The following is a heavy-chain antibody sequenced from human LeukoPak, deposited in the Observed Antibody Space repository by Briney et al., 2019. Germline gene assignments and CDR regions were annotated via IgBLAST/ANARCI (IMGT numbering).Heavy chain of an antibody. Sequence: PGGSLRLSCVGSGSTFDDYAMLWVRQAPGKGLEWVSGIYCSSTRKDYAESVKGRFTITRDNARNSLYLQMNSLRIEDTALYYCIKDLVPGGADVWGQGTTVIVS. D-gene: IGHD3-10*01. J-gene: IGHJ6*02. CDR1: GSTFDDYA. CDR3: IKDLVPGGADV. V-gene: IGHV3-9*01. CDR2: IYCSSTRK.